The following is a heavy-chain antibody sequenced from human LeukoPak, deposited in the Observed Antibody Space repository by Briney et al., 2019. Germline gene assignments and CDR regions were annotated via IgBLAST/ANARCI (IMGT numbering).Heavy chain of an antibody. CDR1: GFTFSSYA. D-gene: IGHD5-18*01. CDR2: IWYDGSNK. J-gene: IGHJ6*02. V-gene: IGHV3-33*08. Sequence: GGSLRLSCAASGFTFSSYAMHWVRQAPGKGLEWVAVIWYDGSNKYYADSVKGRFTISRDNSKNTLYLQMNSLRAEDTAVYYCARERGYSYGDRDYYYGMDVWGQGTTVTVSS. CDR3: ARERGYSYGDRDYYYGMDV.